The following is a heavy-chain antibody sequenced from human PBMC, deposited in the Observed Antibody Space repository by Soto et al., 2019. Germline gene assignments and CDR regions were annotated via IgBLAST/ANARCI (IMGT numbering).Heavy chain of an antibody. CDR1: GGTFSSYA. CDR2: FIPIFGTA. J-gene: IGHJ4*02. D-gene: IGHD3-16*02. CDR3: ARGAYYDYVCGSYRFPSLDY. V-gene: IGHV1-69*01. Sequence: QVQLVQSGAEVKKPGASVKVSCKASGGTFSSYAISWVRPAPGQGLEWMGGFIPIFGTANYAQKCQGRVTSTADESTGTAYMEMSSLRSEDTAVSYCARGAYYDYVCGSYRFPSLDYWGQRTLVPVSS.